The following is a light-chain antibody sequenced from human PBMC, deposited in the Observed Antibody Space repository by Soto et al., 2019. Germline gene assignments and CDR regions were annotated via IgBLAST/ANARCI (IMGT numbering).Light chain of an antibody. CDR3: MQGTHWPPYT. CDR2: KVS. V-gene: IGKV2-30*01. Sequence: DVVMTQSPLSLPVTLGQPASISCRSSQSLAYSDGNTYLNWFQQRPGQSPRRLIYKVSNRDSGVPARFSGSGSGTAFTLKISRVEAEDVGIYYCMQGTHWPPYTFGQGTKLEIK. J-gene: IGKJ2*01. CDR1: QSLAYSDGNTY.